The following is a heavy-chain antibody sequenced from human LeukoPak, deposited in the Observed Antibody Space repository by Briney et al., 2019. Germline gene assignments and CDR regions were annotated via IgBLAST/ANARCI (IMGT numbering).Heavy chain of an antibody. Sequence: SETLSLTCTVPGASISSYYWSWIRQPPGKGLEWIGYIYYSGSPKYNPSLKSRVTISVDTSKNQFSLKLSSVTAADTAVYYCARARDGSIAFDYWGQGTLVTVSS. CDR1: GASISSYY. D-gene: IGHD3-22*01. V-gene: IGHV4-59*01. J-gene: IGHJ4*02. CDR3: ARARDGSIAFDY. CDR2: IYYSGSP.